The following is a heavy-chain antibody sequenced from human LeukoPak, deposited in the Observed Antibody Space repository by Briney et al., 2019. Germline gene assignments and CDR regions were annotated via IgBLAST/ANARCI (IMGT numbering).Heavy chain of an antibody. CDR2: ISSSGSTI. CDR1: GFTFSDYY. V-gene: IGHV3-11*01. CDR3: AIESRWLQSRAFDY. J-gene: IGHJ4*02. Sequence: GGSLRLSCAASGFTFSDYYMSWIRQAPGKGLEWVSYISSSGSTIYYADSVKGRFTISRDNAKNSLYLQMNSLRAEDTALYYCAIESRWLQSRAFDYWGQGTLVTVSS. D-gene: IGHD5-24*01.